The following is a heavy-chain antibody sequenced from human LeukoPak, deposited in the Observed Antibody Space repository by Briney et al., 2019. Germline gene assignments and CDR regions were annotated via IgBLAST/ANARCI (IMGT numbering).Heavy chain of an antibody. J-gene: IGHJ4*02. CDR1: GFTFSSYA. Sequence: PGRSLRLSCAASGFTFSSYAMHWVRQAPGKGLEWVAVISYDGSNKYYADSVKGRFTISRDNSKNTLYLQMNSLGAEDTAVYYCARAAGWDTAMVTDYWGQGTLVTVSS. CDR3: ARAAGWDTAMVTDY. D-gene: IGHD5-18*01. V-gene: IGHV3-30*04. CDR2: ISYDGSNK.